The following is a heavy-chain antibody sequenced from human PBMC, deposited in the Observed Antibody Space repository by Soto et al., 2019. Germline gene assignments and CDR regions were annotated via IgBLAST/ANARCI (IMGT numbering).Heavy chain of an antibody. J-gene: IGHJ6*02. CDR2: INHSGST. CDR1: GGSFSGYY. Sequence: SETLSLTCAVYGGSFSGYYWSWIRQPPGKGLEWIGEINHSGSTNYNPSLKSRVTISVDTSKNQFSLKLRSVTAADTAVYYCARGPGRSWYYYYYYYGMDVWGQGTTVTVSS. D-gene: IGHD6-13*01. CDR3: ARGPGRSWYYYYYYYGMDV. V-gene: IGHV4-34*01.